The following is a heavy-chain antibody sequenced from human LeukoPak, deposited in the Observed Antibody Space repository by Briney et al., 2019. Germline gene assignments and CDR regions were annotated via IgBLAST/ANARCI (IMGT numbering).Heavy chain of an antibody. D-gene: IGHD3/OR15-3a*01. CDR3: ACDFRYLGHDF. V-gene: IGHV3-11*01. Sequence: PGGSLRLSCTASALTLGNYYMSWVRQAPGKGLEWISYISNVGTTTYYADSVRGRFTVSRDNATNSLYLQMDSLRAEDTAVYYCACDFRYLGHDFWGQGTLVTVSS. CDR2: ISNVGTTT. CDR1: ALTLGNYY. J-gene: IGHJ4*02.